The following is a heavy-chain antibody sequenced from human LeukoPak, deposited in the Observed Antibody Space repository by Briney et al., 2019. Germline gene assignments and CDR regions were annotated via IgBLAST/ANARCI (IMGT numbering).Heavy chain of an antibody. V-gene: IGHV1-69*13. D-gene: IGHD2-2*01. CDR3: ARAGDGRYCSSTSCEIDWFDP. Sequence: ASVKVSCKASGGTFSSYAISWVRQAPGQGLEWMGVIIPIFGTANYAQKFQGRVTITADESTSTAYMELSSLRSEDTAVYYCARAGDGRYCSSTSCEIDWFDPWGQGTLVTVSS. CDR1: GGTFSSYA. CDR2: IIPIFGTA. J-gene: IGHJ5*02.